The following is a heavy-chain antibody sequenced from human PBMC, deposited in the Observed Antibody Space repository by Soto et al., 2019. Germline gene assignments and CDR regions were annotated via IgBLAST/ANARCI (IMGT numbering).Heavy chain of an antibody. V-gene: IGHV1-18*01. Sequence: QVPLVQSGTEVKKPGASVKVSCKTSGYTFTSYGISWLRQAPGQGLEWMAWISPYNGNTNYAQKVQGRVTMTTDTSTSTAYMELRSLRSDDTAVYYCARDKLEMATIFDCWGQGTLVTVS. CDR1: GYTFTSYG. D-gene: IGHD5-12*01. CDR2: ISPYNGNT. CDR3: ARDKLEMATIFDC. J-gene: IGHJ4*02.